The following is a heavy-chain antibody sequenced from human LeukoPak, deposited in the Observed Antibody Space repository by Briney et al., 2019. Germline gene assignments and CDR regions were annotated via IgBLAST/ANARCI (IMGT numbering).Heavy chain of an antibody. V-gene: IGHV1-2*02. D-gene: IGHD3-10*01. CDR3: ARKETGNYFDF. CDR1: GYSFTDYY. CDR2: INPNTVVT. Sequence: ASVKGSCKTSGYSFTDYYMHWVRQAPGHGLEWMGWINPNTVVTNSAHKIQGRVTMTRDTCISTVSTWLFRLRYDATALCYCARKETGNYFDFWGQGTLVTVST. J-gene: IGHJ4*02.